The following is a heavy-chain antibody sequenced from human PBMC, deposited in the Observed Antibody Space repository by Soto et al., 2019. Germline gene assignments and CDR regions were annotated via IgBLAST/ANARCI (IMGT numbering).Heavy chain of an antibody. Sequence: GGSLRLSCAASGFTFDAYAMHWVRQAPGRGLEWVSGISWNSDNIGYADSVKGRFTISRDNAKNSLYLQMNSLRAEDTALYYCVKDILSYYGSGTYFAFDMWGQGTMVTVSS. D-gene: IGHD3-10*01. CDR1: GFTFDAYA. CDR3: VKDILSYYGSGTYFAFDM. CDR2: ISWNSDNI. V-gene: IGHV3-9*01. J-gene: IGHJ3*02.